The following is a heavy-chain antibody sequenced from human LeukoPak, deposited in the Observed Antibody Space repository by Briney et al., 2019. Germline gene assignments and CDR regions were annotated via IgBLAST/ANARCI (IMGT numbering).Heavy chain of an antibody. CDR3: TRGPPDGSGNYYPGDF. CDR1: GFTFNSYW. CDR2: VQQDGSEK. J-gene: IGHJ4*02. D-gene: IGHD3-10*01. V-gene: IGHV3-7*01. Sequence: GGSLRLSCAASGFTFNSYWMSWVRQAPGKGLEWVANVQQDGSEKYYVDSVKGRFTISRDNAKNTLYLQMNSLRVEDTAVYYCTRGPPDGSGNYYPGDFWGQGTLVTVSS.